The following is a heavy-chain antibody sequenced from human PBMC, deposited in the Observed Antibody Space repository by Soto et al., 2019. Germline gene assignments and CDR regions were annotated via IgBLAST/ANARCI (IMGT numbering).Heavy chain of an antibody. CDR2: INAGNGNT. D-gene: IGHD5-12*01. CDR1: GYTFTSYA. V-gene: IGHV1-3*01. Sequence: GASVKVSCKASGYTFTSYAMHWVRQAPGQRLEWMGWINAGNGNTKYSQRFQGRVTITRDTSASTAYMELSSLRSEDTAVYYCARRLYGGYPYFDYWGQGTLVTVSS. CDR3: ARRLYGGYPYFDY. J-gene: IGHJ4*02.